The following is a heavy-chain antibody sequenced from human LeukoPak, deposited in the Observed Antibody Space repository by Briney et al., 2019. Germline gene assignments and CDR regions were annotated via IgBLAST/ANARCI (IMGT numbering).Heavy chain of an antibody. CDR3: ARGLRFLEWLSPDYYYGMDV. D-gene: IGHD3-3*01. Sequence: GGSLRLSCAASRFTFSSYAMHWVRQAPGKGLEWVAVMSSDGSNKYYADSVKGRFTISRDNSKNTLYLQMNSLRAEDTAVYYCARGLRFLEWLSPDYYYGMDVWGQGTTVTVSS. J-gene: IGHJ6*02. CDR1: RFTFSSYA. CDR2: MSSDGSNK. V-gene: IGHV3-30-3*01.